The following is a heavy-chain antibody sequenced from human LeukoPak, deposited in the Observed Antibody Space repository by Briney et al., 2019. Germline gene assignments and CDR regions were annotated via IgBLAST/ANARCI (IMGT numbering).Heavy chain of an antibody. CDR1: GFTFNSYA. V-gene: IGHV3-23*01. J-gene: IGHJ4*02. Sequence: GGSLRLSCAASGFTFNSYAMSWVRQAPGKGLEWVSAIRGSGGSTYYADSVKGRFTISRDNSKNTLYLQMNSLRAEDTAVYYCAKDTYSSGWYGSAFDYWGQGTLVTVSS. CDR2: IRGSGGST. D-gene: IGHD6-19*01. CDR3: AKDTYSSGWYGSAFDY.